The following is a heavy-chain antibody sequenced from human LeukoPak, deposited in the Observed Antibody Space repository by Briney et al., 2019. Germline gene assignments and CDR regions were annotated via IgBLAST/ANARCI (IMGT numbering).Heavy chain of an antibody. D-gene: IGHD3-3*01. J-gene: IGHJ4*02. Sequence: GGSLRLSCEASGFTFSYAWMSWVRQAPGKGLEWVGRIKSKTDGGTRDYAAPVKGRLTISRDDSKNTLYLQINSLKTEDTAVYYCTTDWLTDYDFLSGYYQKYYFDYWGQGTLVTVSS. CDR2: IKSKTDGGTR. V-gene: IGHV3-15*01. CDR1: GFTFSYAW. CDR3: TTDWLTDYDFLSGYYQKYYFDY.